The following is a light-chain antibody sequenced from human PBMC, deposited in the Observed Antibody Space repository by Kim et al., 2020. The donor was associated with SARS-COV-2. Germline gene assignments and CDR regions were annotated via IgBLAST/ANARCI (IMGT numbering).Light chain of an antibody. CDR1: QSVGDK. Sequence: EIVMTQSPATLSMSPGERATLSCRASQSVGDKLVWYQQKPGQSPRLLIYDASFRATGIPARFSGSGSGTEFTLTISSLQSEDSAVYYCQQYDNWPPWTFGQGTKVDIK. J-gene: IGKJ1*01. CDR2: DAS. CDR3: QQYDNWPPWT. V-gene: IGKV3-15*01.